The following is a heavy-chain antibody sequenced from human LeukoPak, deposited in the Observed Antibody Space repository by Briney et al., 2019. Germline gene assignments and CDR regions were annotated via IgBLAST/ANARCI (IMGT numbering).Heavy chain of an antibody. CDR3: GRFGYVSAVDT. CDR2: IEPAGSAT. V-gene: IGHV3-7*01. D-gene: IGHD2-15*01. J-gene: IGHJ5*02. Sequence: PGGSLRLSCGASGFAFSSYWMTWLRQAPGKGLEFVANIEPAGSATYYADSVKGRFTISRDNTKNLLYLQMNSLTAEDPAVYHCGRFGYVSAVDTWGQGALVTVSS. CDR1: GFAFSSYW.